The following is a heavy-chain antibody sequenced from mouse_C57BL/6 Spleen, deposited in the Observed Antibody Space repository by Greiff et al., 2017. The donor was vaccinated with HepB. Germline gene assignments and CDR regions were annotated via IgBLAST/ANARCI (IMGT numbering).Heavy chain of an antibody. Sequence: DVKLVESGGGLVKPGGSLKLSCAASGFTFSDYGMHWVRQAPEKGLEWVAYISSGSSTIYYADTVKGRFTISRDNAKNTLFLQMTSLRSEDTAMYYCARGGEDGYFDYWGQGTTLTVSS. CDR1: GFTFSDYG. J-gene: IGHJ2*01. CDR3: ARGGEDGYFDY. V-gene: IGHV5-17*01. CDR2: ISSGSSTI.